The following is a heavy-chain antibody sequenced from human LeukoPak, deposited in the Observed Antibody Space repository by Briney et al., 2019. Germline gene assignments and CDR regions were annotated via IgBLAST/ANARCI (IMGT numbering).Heavy chain of an antibody. Sequence: SETLSLTCSVSGGSSSNYYWSWIRQPPGQGLEWFGFITYGGSADYNPALKSRLSISLDTSKNQFSLNLYSLTAADTAVYYCARHGSDWSFDYWGQGTLITVSS. CDR3: ARHGSDWSFDY. CDR1: GGSSSNYY. CDR2: ITYGGSA. V-gene: IGHV4-59*08. J-gene: IGHJ4*02. D-gene: IGHD6-19*01.